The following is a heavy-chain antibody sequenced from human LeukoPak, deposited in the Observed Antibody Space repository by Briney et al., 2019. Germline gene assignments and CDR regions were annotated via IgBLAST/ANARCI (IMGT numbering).Heavy chain of an antibody. D-gene: IGHD3-10*01. CDR2: INPSGGST. V-gene: IGHV1-46*03. CDR3: VRTAGTYFHDY. CDR1: GYTFTTYG. J-gene: IGHJ4*02. Sequence: ASVKVSCKASGYTFTTYGISWVRQAPGQGLEWMGIINPSGGSTSYAQKFQGRVTMTRDMSTSTVYMELSSLRSEDTAVYYCVRTAGTYFHDYWGQGTLVTVSS.